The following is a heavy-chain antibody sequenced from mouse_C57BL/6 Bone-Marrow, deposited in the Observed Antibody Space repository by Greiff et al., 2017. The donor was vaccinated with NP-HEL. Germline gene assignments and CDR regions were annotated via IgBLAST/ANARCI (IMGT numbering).Heavy chain of an antibody. V-gene: IGHV1-50*01. J-gene: IGHJ1*03. CDR2: IDPSDSYT. CDR3: AREDYYGSSPYWYFDV. D-gene: IGHD1-1*01. Sequence: QVQLQQPGAELVKPGASVKLSCKASGYTFTSYWMQWVKQRPGQGLEWIGEIDPSDSYTNYNQKFKGKATLTVDTSSSTAYMQLSSLTSEDSAVDYCAREDYYGSSPYWYFDVGGTGTTVTVSS. CDR1: GYTFTSYW.